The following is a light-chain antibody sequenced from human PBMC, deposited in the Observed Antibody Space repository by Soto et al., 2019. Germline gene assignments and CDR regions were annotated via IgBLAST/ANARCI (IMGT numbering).Light chain of an antibody. CDR2: DVS. CDR3: SSYISSSTPYV. Sequence: QSVLTQPASVSGSPGQSITISCIGTSSDVGGYNYVSWYQQHPGKAPKLMIYDVSNRSSGVSNRFSGSKSGNTASLTISGLQAEDEADYYCSSYISSSTPYVFGTGTKVTVL. J-gene: IGLJ1*01. CDR1: SSDVGGYNY. V-gene: IGLV2-14*01.